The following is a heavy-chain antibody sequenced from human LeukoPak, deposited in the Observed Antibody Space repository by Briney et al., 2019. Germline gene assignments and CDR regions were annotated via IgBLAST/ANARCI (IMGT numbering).Heavy chain of an antibody. J-gene: IGHJ4*02. CDR2: MNPNSGNT. CDR3: ARTYSGSYPSPFDY. D-gene: IGHD1-26*01. V-gene: IGHV1-8*01. Sequence: ASVNVSCKASGYTFTSYDINWVRQATGQGLEWMGWMNPNSGNTGYAQKFQGRVTMTTDTSTSTAYMELRSLRSDDTAVYYCARTYSGSYPSPFDYWGQGTLVTVSS. CDR1: GYTFTSYD.